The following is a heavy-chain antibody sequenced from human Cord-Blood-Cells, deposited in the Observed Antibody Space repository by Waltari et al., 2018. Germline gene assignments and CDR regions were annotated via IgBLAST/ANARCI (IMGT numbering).Heavy chain of an antibody. CDR1: GGSFSGYY. Sequence: VQLQPWGAGLLKPSETLSLTCAVYGGSFSGYYWSWLRQPPGKGLEWIGEINHSGSTNYNPSLKSRVTISVDTSKNQFSLKLSSVTAADTAVYYCAVKGYCSGGSCYREDYWGQGTLVTVSS. J-gene: IGHJ4*02. CDR3: AVKGYCSGGSCYREDY. V-gene: IGHV4-34*01. D-gene: IGHD2-15*01. CDR2: INHSGST.